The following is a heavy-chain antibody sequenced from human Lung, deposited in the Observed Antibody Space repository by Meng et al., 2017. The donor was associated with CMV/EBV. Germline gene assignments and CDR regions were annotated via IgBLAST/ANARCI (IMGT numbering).Heavy chain of an antibody. CDR2: IHNSGST. D-gene: IGHD2-15*01. CDR3: ARDVGYCSDGSCSDY. CDR1: GGSVISGSYY. Sequence: SXTXSLXCSVSGGSVISGSYYWSWIRQSPGKGLQWIGYIHNSGSTKYNPSLKSRVTISVDTPKNQFSLRLRFVTAADTAVYYCARDVGYCSDGSCSDYWGQGMLATVSS. J-gene: IGHJ4*02. V-gene: IGHV4-61*01.